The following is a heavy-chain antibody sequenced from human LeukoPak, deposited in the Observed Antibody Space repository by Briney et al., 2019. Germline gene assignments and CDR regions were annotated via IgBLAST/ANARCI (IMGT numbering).Heavy chain of an antibody. CDR3: ARDWSGYSYGWGSWFDP. V-gene: IGHV4-31*03. CDR1: GGSISSGGYY. Sequence: SETLSLTCTVSGGSISSGGYYWSWIRQHPGKGLEWIGYIYYSGSTYYNPSLKSRVTISVDTSKNQFSLKLSSVTAADTAVYYCARDWSGYSYGWGSWFDPWGQGTLVTVSA. D-gene: IGHD5-18*01. J-gene: IGHJ5*02. CDR2: IYYSGST.